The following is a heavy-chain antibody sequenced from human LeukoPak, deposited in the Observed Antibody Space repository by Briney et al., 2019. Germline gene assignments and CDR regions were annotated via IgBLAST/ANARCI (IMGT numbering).Heavy chain of an antibody. J-gene: IGHJ3*02. D-gene: IGHD6-19*01. CDR2: IRYDGSNK. CDR1: GFTFSSYG. V-gene: IGHV3-30*02. CDR3: AKDTAVAAHDAFDI. Sequence: PGGSLRLSCAASGFTFSSYGMHWVRQAPGKGLEWVAFIRYDGSNKYYADSVKGRFTISRDNSKNTLYLQMNSLRAEDTAVYYCAKDTAVAAHDAFDIWGQGTMVTVSS.